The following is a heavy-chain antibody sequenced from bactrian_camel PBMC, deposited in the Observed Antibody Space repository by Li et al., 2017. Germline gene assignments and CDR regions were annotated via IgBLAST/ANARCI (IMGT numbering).Heavy chain of an antibody. CDR1: GDTIGRYC. D-gene: IGHD4*01. J-gene: IGHJ4*01. Sequence: HVQLVESGGGSVQVGGSLRLSCVASGDTIGRYCMGWFRQIPDKEREGVAGIESDGSTSYADSVKVRFTISRDNAKNTLYLHMNSLKYEDTAVYYCASLSAVASTSMKSHWGQGTQVTVS. CDR3: ASLSAVASTSMKSH. V-gene: IGHV3S55*01. CDR2: IESDGST.